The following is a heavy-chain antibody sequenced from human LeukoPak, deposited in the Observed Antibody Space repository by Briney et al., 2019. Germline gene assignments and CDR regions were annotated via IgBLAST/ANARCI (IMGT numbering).Heavy chain of an antibody. D-gene: IGHD1-14*01. CDR1: GFTFSSYA. CDR3: AKDQTGGRPHLHGY. CDR2: ITGSGGST. Sequence: TGGSLRLSCAASGFTFSSYAMSWVRQAPGKGLEWVSAITGSGGSTYYADSVKGRFTISRDNSKNTLYLQMNSLRAEDAAVYYCAKDQTGGRPHLHGYWGQGTLVTVSS. J-gene: IGHJ4*02. V-gene: IGHV3-23*01.